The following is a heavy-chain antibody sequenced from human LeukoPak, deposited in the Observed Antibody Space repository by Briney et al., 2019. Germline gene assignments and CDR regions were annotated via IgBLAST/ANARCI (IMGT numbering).Heavy chain of an antibody. CDR2: INPNSGGT. V-gene: IGHV1-2*02. CDR1: GYTFTGYY. D-gene: IGHD3-22*01. CDR3: ARAQYYYDSSGYYTPTYFDY. J-gene: IGHJ4*02. Sequence: GASVKVSCKASGYTFTGYYMHWVRQAPGQGREWMGWINPNSGGTNYAQKFQGRVTMTRDTSISAAYMELSRLRSDDTAVYYCARAQYYYDSSGYYTPTYFDYWGQGTLVTVSS.